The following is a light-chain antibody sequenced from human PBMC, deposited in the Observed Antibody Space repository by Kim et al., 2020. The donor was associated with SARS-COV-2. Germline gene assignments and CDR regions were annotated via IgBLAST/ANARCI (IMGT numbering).Light chain of an antibody. CDR2: DVT. J-gene: IGLJ2*01. V-gene: IGLV2-14*03. CDR3: NSYTSSSTVV. CDR1: TSDVGGYNY. Sequence: GQSITISCPGTTSDVGGYNYVSWYQQHPGKAPKLMIYDVTNRPSGVSNRFSGSKSGNTASLTISGLQAEDEADYYCNSYTSSSTVVFGGGTQLTVL.